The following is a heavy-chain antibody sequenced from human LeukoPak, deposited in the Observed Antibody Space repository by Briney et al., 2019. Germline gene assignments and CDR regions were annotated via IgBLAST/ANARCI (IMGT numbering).Heavy chain of an antibody. CDR1: GYTFTSYG. CDR2: ISAYNGNT. D-gene: IGHD6-13*01. V-gene: IGHV1-18*01. Sequence: ASVKVSCKASGYTFTSYGISWVRQPPGQGLEWMGWISAYNGNTNYAQKLQGRVTMTTDTSTSTAYMELRSLRSDDTAVYYCARGGSSSWSGDNWCDPWGQGTLVTVSS. J-gene: IGHJ5*02. CDR3: ARGGSSSWSGDNWCDP.